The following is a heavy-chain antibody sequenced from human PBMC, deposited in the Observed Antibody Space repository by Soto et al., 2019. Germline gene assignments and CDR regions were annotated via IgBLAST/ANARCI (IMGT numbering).Heavy chain of an antibody. CDR2: IYHSGRT. CDR1: GGSISSNNW. J-gene: IGHJ4*02. V-gene: IGHV4-4*02. CDR3: TKDGSGHPYYSDN. Sequence: QVQLQESGPGLVKPSETLSLTCAVSGGSISSNNWWSLVRQAPGKGLEWIGEIYHSGRTSYNPSLRSRVTMSVDKSKNQFSLIVTSVPAADTAVYYCTKDGSGHPYYSDNWGPGTLVTVSS. D-gene: IGHD3-3*01.